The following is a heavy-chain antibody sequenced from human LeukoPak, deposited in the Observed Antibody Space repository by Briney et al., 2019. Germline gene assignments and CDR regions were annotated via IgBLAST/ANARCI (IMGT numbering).Heavy chain of an antibody. CDR2: IKQDGSEK. CDR1: GFTFSSYW. J-gene: IGHJ4*02. Sequence: GGSLRLSCAASGFTFSSYWMSWVRQAPGKGLEWVANIKQDGSEKYYVDSVKGRFTISRDNAKNSLYLQMNSLRAEDTAVYYCARGRELRYFDWGGYYFDYWGQGTLVTVSS. D-gene: IGHD3-9*01. CDR3: ARGRELRYFDWGGYYFDY. V-gene: IGHV3-7*01.